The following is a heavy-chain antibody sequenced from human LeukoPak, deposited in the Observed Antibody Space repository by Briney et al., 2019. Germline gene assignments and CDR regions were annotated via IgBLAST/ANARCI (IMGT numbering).Heavy chain of an antibody. CDR1: GYTLTELS. V-gene: IGHV1-24*01. Sequence: ASVKVSCKVSGYTLTELSMHGVRQAPGKGLEWMGGFDPEDGETIYAQKFQGRVTMTEDTSTDTAYMELSRLRSEDTAVYYCATPAELVVVNAFDYWGQGTLVTVSS. CDR3: ATPAELVVVNAFDY. CDR2: FDPEDGET. D-gene: IGHD3-22*01. J-gene: IGHJ4*02.